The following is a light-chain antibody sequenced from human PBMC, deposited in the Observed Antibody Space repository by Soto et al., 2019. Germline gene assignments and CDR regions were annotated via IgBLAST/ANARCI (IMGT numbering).Light chain of an antibody. J-gene: IGKJ5*01. V-gene: IGKV1-12*01. CDR2: GAS. CDR3: KQAKSFPIT. Sequence: DIQMTQSPSSVSASVGDRVTITCRASQGISSWLAWYQQKPGKAPKLLIYGASSLQNGVPSRFSGTGSGTYFAFISGNLQRNGVANYYCKQAKSFPITFGQGTRLEIK. CDR1: QGISSW.